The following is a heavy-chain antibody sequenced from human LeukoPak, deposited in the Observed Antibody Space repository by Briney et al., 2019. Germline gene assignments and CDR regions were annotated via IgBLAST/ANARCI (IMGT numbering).Heavy chain of an antibody. V-gene: IGHV3-7*02. CDR1: GFTVTNYW. J-gene: IGHJ4*02. CDR3: VPSSIACLGELSSFDY. D-gene: IGHD3-16*02. CDR2: INQDGSQK. Sequence: SGGSLRLSCAASGFTVTNYWMGWVRQAPGKGLEWVANINQDGSQKYYMDSVKGRFTISRDNAKNSLFLQMNSLRAEDTAVYYCVPSSIACLGELSSFDYWGQGTLVTVSS.